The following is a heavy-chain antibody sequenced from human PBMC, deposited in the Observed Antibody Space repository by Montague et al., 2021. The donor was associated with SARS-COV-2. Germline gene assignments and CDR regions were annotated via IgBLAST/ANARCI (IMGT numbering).Heavy chain of an antibody. CDR1: GGSFSGYY. CDR2: INHSGST. V-gene: IGHV4-34*01. CDR3: ARGTTVTTFYYYYYGMDV. J-gene: IGHJ6*02. D-gene: IGHD4-17*01. Sequence: SETLSLTCAVYGGSFSGYYWSWIRQPPGKGLEWIGEINHSGSTNYNPSLRSGVTISVDTSKNQFSLKLSSVTAADTAVYYCARGTTVTTFYYYYYGMDVGGQGTTVTVSS.